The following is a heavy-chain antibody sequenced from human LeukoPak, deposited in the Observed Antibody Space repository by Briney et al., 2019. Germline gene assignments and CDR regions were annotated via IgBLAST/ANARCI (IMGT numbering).Heavy chain of an antibody. D-gene: IGHD2/OR15-2a*01. V-gene: IGHV4-34*01. CDR1: GGSFSGYY. J-gene: IGHJ1*01. Sequence: PSETLSLTCAVYGGSFSGYYWSWIRQPPGKGLEGIGEINHSGSTNYNPSLKSRVTISVDTSKNQFSLKLSSVTAADTAVYYCARRGARLSIYFQHWGQGTLVTVSS. CDR2: INHSGST. CDR3: ARRGARLSIYFQH.